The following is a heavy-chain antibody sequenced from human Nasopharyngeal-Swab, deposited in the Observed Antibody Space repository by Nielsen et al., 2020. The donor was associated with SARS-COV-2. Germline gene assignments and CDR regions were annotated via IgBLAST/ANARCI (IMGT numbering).Heavy chain of an antibody. CDR3: ARDLGGPVVASPNGMDV. J-gene: IGHJ6*02. Sequence: ASVKVSCKASGYTFTSYYMHWVRQAPGQGLEWMGIINPSGGSTSYAQKFQGRVTMTRDTSTSTVYMELSSLRSEDTAVYYCARDLGGPVVASPNGMDVWGQGTTVTVSS. V-gene: IGHV1-46*01. CDR1: GYTFTSYY. D-gene: IGHD2-15*01. CDR2: INPSGGST.